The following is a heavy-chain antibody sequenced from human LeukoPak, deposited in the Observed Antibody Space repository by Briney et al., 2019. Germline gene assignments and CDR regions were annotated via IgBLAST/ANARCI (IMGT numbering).Heavy chain of an antibody. CDR1: GFTVRNKY. V-gene: IGHV3-66*02. CDR2: IYSGETT. J-gene: IGHJ4*02. CDR3: AKELRRYYDSSGLDY. D-gene: IGHD3-22*01. Sequence: QPGGSLRLSCAASGFTVRNKYMIWVRQAPGKGLEWVSSIYSGETTYYADSVKGRFTISRDNSKNTLYLQMNSLRAEDTAVYYCAKELRRYYDSSGLDYWGQGTLVTVSS.